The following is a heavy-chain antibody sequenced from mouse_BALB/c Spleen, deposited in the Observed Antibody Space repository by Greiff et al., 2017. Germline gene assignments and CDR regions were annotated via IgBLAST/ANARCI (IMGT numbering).Heavy chain of an antibody. D-gene: IGHD2-2*01. J-gene: IGHJ4*01. V-gene: IGHV5-9-3*01. CDR3: ARHYGYDDAMDY. CDR2: ISSGGSYT. Sequence: EVKLVESGGGLVKPGGSLKLSCAASGFTFSSYAMSWVRQTPEKRLEWVATISSGGSYTYYPDSVKGRFTISRDNAKNTLYLQMSSLRSEDTAMYYCARHYGYDDAMDYWGQGTSVTVSS. CDR1: GFTFSSYA.